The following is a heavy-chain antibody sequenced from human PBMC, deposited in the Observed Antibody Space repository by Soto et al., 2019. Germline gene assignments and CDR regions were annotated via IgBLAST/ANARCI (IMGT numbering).Heavy chain of an antibody. V-gene: IGHV1-3*01. CDR1: GYTFTSYA. J-gene: IGHJ5*02. CDR2: INGGNGNT. Sequence: ASVKVSCKASGYTFTSYAMHWVRQAPGQRLEWMGWINGGNGNTKYSQKFQGRVTITRDTSASTAYMELSSLRSEDTAVYYCARDRVVTTTGGYNWFDPWGQGTLVTVSS. D-gene: IGHD4-4*01. CDR3: ARDRVVTTTGGYNWFDP.